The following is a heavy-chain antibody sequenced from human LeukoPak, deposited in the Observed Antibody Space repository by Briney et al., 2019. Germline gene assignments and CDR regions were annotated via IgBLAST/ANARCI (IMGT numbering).Heavy chain of an antibody. CDR1: GYTFTSYD. CDR2: MNPNSGNT. Sequence: ASVKVSRKASGYTFTSYDISWVRQATGQGLEWMGRMNPNSGNTDYAQKFQGRVTMTRNTSISTAYMELSSLRSDDTAVYYCARVHYSGTYFSQNYFDYWGQGTLATVSS. V-gene: IGHV1-8*01. CDR3: ARVHYSGTYFSQNYFDY. J-gene: IGHJ4*02. D-gene: IGHD1-26*01.